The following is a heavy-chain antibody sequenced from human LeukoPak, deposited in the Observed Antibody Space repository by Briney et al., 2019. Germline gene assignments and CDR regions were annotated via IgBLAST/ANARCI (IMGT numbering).Heavy chain of an antibody. CDR3: ASSGWIGGPFDY. V-gene: IGHV3-48*01. CDR1: GFTFSSYS. J-gene: IGHJ4*02. CDR2: ISSSSTI. Sequence: GGSLRLSCAASGFTFSSYSMNWVRQAPGKGLEWVSYISSSSTIYYADSVKGRFTISRDNAKNSLYLQMNSLRAEDTAVYYCASSGWIGGPFDYWGQGTLVTVSS. D-gene: IGHD3-3*01.